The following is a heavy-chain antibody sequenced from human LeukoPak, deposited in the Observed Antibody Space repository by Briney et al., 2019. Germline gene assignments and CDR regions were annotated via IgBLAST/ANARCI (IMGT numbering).Heavy chain of an antibody. CDR3: ARWDYVDGGFDY. D-gene: IGHD4-17*01. V-gene: IGHV4-59*08. CDR2: IYYSGST. Sequence: SETLSLTCTVSGGSISSYYWSWIRQPPGKGLEWIGYIYYSGSTIYNPSLKSRVTISVDTSKNQFSLKLSSVTAADTAVYYCARWDYVDGGFDYWGQGTLVTVSS. J-gene: IGHJ4*02. CDR1: GGSISSYY.